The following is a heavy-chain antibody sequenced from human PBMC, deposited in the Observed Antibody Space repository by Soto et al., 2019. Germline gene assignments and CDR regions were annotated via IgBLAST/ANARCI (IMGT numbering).Heavy chain of an antibody. CDR2: ISGSGGST. V-gene: IGHV3-23*01. Sequence: PGGSLRLSCAASGFTFSSYAMSWVRQAPGKGLEWVSAISGSGGSTYYADSVKGRFTISRDNSKNTLYLQMNSLRAEDTAVYYCAKDSRSLYSGSYYVYDYWGQGTLVTVSS. CDR1: GFTFSSYA. CDR3: AKDSRSLYSGSYYVYDY. J-gene: IGHJ4*02. D-gene: IGHD1-26*01.